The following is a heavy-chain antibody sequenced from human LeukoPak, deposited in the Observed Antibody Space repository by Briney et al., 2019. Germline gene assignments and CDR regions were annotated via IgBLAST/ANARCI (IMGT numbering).Heavy chain of an antibody. Sequence: GGSLRLSCAASGFTFNNYWMTWVRLAPGKGLEWVANIKGDGSEKWYADSVKGRFTISRDNAQNSVHLQMNSLRAEDTAVYHCARDEYRSRWLHPWGQGTLVTVTS. D-gene: IGHD5-24*01. CDR3: ARDEYRSRWLHP. V-gene: IGHV3-7*01. CDR2: IKGDGSEK. CDR1: GFTFNNYW. J-gene: IGHJ5*02.